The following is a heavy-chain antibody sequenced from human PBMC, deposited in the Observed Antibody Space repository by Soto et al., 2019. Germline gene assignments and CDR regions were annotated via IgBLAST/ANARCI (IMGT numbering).Heavy chain of an antibody. D-gene: IGHD6-13*01. CDR2: IIPIFGTA. J-gene: IGHJ3*02. CDR3: ARNGYSSSWGGNAFDI. V-gene: IGHV1-69*06. Sequence: RASVKVSCKASGGTFSSYAISWVRQAPGQGLEWMGGIIPIFGTANYAQKFQGRVTITADKSTSTAYMELSSLRSEDTAVYYCARNGYSSSWGGNAFDIWGQGTMVTVSS. CDR1: GGTFSSYA.